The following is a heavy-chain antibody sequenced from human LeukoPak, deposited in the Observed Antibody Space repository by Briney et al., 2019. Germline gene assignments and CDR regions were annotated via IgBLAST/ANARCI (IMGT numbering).Heavy chain of an antibody. CDR2: ISHDGSNT. CDR1: GFTFSNHA. J-gene: IGHJ3*02. Sequence: GGSLRLSCVASGFTFSNHAMHWVRQGPGKGLKWVAVISHDGSNTYYGDSVKGRFTISRDNSKNTLDLQMNSLRAEDTAVYYCARETVTNHDAFDIWGQGAMVTVSS. D-gene: IGHD4-11*01. V-gene: IGHV3-30-3*01. CDR3: ARETVTNHDAFDI.